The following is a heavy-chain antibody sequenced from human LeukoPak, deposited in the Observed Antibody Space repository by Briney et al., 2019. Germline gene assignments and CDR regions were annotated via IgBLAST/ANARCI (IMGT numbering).Heavy chain of an antibody. J-gene: IGHJ4*02. V-gene: IGHV4-59*01. CDR3: ASMVRGVNAYFDY. Sequence: SETLSLTCTVSGGSISSYYWSWIRQPPGKGLEWIGYIYYSGSTNYNPSLKRRVTISVDTSKNQFSLKLSSVTAADMAVYYCASMVRGVNAYFDYWGQGTLVTVSS. CDR2: IYYSGST. D-gene: IGHD3-10*01. CDR1: GGSISSYY.